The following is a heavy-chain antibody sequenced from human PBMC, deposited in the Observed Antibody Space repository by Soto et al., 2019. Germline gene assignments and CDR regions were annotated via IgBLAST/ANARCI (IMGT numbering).Heavy chain of an antibody. J-gene: IGHJ4*02. CDR3: AKDRTVAARNFDY. V-gene: IGHV3-23*01. D-gene: IGHD6-6*01. Sequence: VGSLRLSCAASGFAFSNYAMHWVRQAPGKGLEWVSSISTSIDATYYADSVKGRFTISRDDSKNTLYLQMNSLRAEDSAVYYCAKDRTVAARNFDYWGQGTQVTVSS. CDR2: ISTSIDAT. CDR1: GFAFSNYA.